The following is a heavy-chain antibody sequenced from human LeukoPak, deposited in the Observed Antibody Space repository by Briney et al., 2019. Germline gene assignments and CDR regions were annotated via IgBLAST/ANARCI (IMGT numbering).Heavy chain of an antibody. Sequence: GGSLRLSCAASGFTFSRYWMSWVRQAPGKGLEWVANIKQDGSEKYYVDSVKGRFTISRDNAKNSLYLQMNSLRAEDTAVYYSARDSPSFDYWGQGTLVTVSS. J-gene: IGHJ4*02. V-gene: IGHV3-7*03. CDR3: ARDSPSFDY. CDR2: IKQDGSEK. CDR1: GFTFSRYW.